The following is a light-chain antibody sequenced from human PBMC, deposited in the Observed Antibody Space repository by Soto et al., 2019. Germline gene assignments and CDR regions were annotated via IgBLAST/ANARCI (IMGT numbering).Light chain of an antibody. J-gene: IGKJ2*01. CDR1: QGIRND. CDR3: LQDYNYPPYT. CDR2: AAS. Sequence: AIQMTQSPSSLSASVGDRVTITCRASQGIRNDLGWYQQKPGKAPKLLIYAASSLQSGVPSRFSGSGSGTDFTLTISRLQPEDFATYYCLQDYNYPPYTFGQGTKLEIK. V-gene: IGKV1-6*01.